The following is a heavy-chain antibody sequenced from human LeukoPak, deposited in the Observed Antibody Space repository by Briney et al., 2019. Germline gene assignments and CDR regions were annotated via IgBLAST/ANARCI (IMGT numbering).Heavy chain of an antibody. V-gene: IGHV3-23*01. J-gene: IGHJ4*02. CDR1: GFTFSSYA. Sequence: GGSLRLSCAASGFTFSSYAMSRVRQAPGKGLEWVSAISGSGGSTYYADSVKGRFTISRDNSKNTLYLQMNSLRAEDTAVYYCAKDGTAMVLYFDYWGQGTLVTVSS. CDR2: ISGSGGST. CDR3: AKDGTAMVLYFDY. D-gene: IGHD5-18*01.